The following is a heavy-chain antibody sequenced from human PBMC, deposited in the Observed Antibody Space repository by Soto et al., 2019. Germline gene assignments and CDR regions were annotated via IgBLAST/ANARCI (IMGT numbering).Heavy chain of an antibody. Sequence: GGSLRLSCAASGFTFSSYWMHWVRQAPGKVLVWVSRINSDGSSTIYYADSAKGRFTISRDNAKNSLYLQMNSLRAEDTAVYYCASPRLAYSSGWPLFDYWGQGTLVTVSS. J-gene: IGHJ4*02. CDR3: ASPRLAYSSGWPLFDY. D-gene: IGHD6-19*01. CDR1: GFTFSSYW. CDR2: INSDGSSTI. V-gene: IGHV3-74*01.